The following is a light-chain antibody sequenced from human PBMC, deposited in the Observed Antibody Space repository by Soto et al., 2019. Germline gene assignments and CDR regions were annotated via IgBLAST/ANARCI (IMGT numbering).Light chain of an antibody. CDR3: QHYNSYSEA. Sequence: DIQMTQSPSTLSGSVGDRVTLTCRASQTISSWLAWYQQKPGKAPKLLIYKASTLKSGVPSRFSGSGSGTEFTLTISSLQPDDFATYYYQHYNSYSEAFGQGTKVDIK. J-gene: IGKJ1*01. CDR1: QTISSW. CDR2: KAS. V-gene: IGKV1-5*03.